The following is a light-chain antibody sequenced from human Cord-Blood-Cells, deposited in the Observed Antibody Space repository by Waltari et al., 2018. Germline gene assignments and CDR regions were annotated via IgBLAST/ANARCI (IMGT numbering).Light chain of an antibody. Sequence: SSELTQDPAVSVALGQTVRITCQGDSLRSYYASWYQQKPGQAPVLVIYGKNNRPSGIPDRFSGYSSGNTASLTITGAQAEEEADYYCNSRDSSGNVFGTGTKVTVL. CDR3: NSRDSSGNV. CDR1: SLRSYY. J-gene: IGLJ1*01. V-gene: IGLV3-19*01. CDR2: GKN.